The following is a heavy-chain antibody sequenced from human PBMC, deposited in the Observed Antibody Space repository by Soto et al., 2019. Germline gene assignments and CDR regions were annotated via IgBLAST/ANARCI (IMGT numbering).Heavy chain of an antibody. CDR3: ATNGDYYDSSGPKYFHH. Sequence: SETLSLTCTVSGGSISRGGYYWNWIRQHPGKGLECIGYIYYSGSTYYNPSLKSRVTISVDTSKNQFSLKLSSVTAADTAVYYCATNGDYYDSSGPKYFHHWGQGTLGSVSA. CDR1: GGSISRGGYY. J-gene: IGHJ1*01. V-gene: IGHV4-31*03. D-gene: IGHD3-22*01. CDR2: IYYSGST.